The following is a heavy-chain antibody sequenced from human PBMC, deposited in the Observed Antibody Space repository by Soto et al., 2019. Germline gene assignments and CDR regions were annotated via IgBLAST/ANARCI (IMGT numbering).Heavy chain of an antibody. D-gene: IGHD2-15*01. V-gene: IGHV3-15*07. Sequence: EVQLVDSGGGLVKPGGSLRLSCAASGFSVTNAWMNWVRQAPGKGLEWLGRVYTSVEGGATNYAAPVKGRFTISRDDSKNTVYLQMNSLMTEDTAVYYCTTGSVEGFWGQGTTVTVSS. CDR3: TTGSVEGF. J-gene: IGHJ6*02. CDR2: VYTSVEGGAT. CDR1: GFSVTNAW.